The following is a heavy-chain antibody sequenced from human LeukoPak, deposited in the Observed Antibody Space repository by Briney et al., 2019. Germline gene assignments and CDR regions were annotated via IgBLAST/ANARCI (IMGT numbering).Heavy chain of an antibody. D-gene: IGHD1-26*01. CDR3: ASSSGGSYPLSY. CDR1: GFTVSSNY. CDR2: IYSGGST. J-gene: IGHJ4*02. Sequence: GGSLRLSCAASGFTVSSNYMSWVRQAPGKGLEWVSVIYSGGSTYYADSVKGRFTISRDNSKNTLYLQMNSLRAEDTAVYYCASSSGGSYPLSYWGQGTLVTVSS. V-gene: IGHV3-53*01.